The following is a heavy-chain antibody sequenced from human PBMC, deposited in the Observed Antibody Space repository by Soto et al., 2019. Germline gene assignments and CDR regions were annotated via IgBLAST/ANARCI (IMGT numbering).Heavy chain of an antibody. J-gene: IGHJ6*02. CDR1: GYSYTSYW. V-gene: IGHV5-51*01. Sequence: SESVKGSYSGCGYSYTSYWVGWVRQKPGKGLEWMGIIYPGDSDTRYSPSFQGQVTISADKSISTAYLQWSSLKASDTAMYYCARHLSPPTYYYGSGSYVSPYYYYYYGMDVWGQGTTVTVSS. D-gene: IGHD3-10*01. CDR3: ARHLSPPTYYYGSGSYVSPYYYYYYGMDV. CDR2: IYPGDSDT.